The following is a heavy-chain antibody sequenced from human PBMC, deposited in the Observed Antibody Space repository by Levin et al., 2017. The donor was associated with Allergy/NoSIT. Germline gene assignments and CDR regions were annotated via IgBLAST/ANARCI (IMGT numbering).Heavy chain of an antibody. D-gene: IGHD4-17*01. J-gene: IGHJ2*01. CDR3: ARGSDGDYGWYFDL. CDR1: GFTFSSYA. V-gene: IGHV3-30-3*01. CDR2: ISYDGSNK. Sequence: GGSLRLSCAASGFTFSSYAMHWVRQAPGKGLEWVAVISYDGSNKYYADSVKGRFTISRDNSKNTLYLQMNSLRAEDTAVYYCARGSDGDYGWYFDLWGRGTLVTVSS.